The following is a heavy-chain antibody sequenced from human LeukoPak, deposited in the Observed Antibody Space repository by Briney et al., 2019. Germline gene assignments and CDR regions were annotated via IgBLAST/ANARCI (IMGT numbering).Heavy chain of an antibody. CDR2: IYYSGST. V-gene: IGHV4-59*01. CDR3: ARESAHDPRAPFDY. J-gene: IGHJ4*02. CDR1: GGSISSYY. Sequence: SETLSLTCTVSGGSISSYYWSWIRQPPGKGLEWIGYIYYSGSTNYNPSLKSRVTISVDTSKNQFSLKLSSVTAADTAVYYCARESAHDPRAPFDYWGQGTLVTVSS. D-gene: IGHD5-12*01.